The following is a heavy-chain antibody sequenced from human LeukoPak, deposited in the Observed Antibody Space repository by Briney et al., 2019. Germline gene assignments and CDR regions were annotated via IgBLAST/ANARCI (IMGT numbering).Heavy chain of an antibody. CDR2: IIPILGIA. V-gene: IGHV1-69*04. CDR3: ARVPITMVRGVNAFDI. Sequence: SVKVSCKASGGTFSSYAISWVRQAPGQGLEWMGRIIPILGIANYAQKFQGRVTITADKSTSTAYMELSSLRSEDTAVYYCARVPITMVRGVNAFDIRGQGTMVTVSS. J-gene: IGHJ3*02. CDR1: GGTFSSYA. D-gene: IGHD3-10*01.